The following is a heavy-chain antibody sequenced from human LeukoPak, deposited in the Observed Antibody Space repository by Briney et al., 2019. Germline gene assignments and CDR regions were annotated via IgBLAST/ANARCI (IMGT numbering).Heavy chain of an antibody. Sequence: ASVKVSCKASGYTFASYGISWVRQAPGQGLEWMGWISAYNGNTNYAQKLQGRVTMTTDRSTSTAYMELRSLRSDDTAVYYCARDLTVLVRGVMAWSDPWGQGTLVTVSS. D-gene: IGHD3-10*01. CDR3: ARDLTVLVRGVMAWSDP. J-gene: IGHJ5*02. CDR2: ISAYNGNT. CDR1: GYTFASYG. V-gene: IGHV1-18*01.